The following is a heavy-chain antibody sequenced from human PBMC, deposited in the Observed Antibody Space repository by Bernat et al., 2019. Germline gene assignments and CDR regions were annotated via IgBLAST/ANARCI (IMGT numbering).Heavy chain of an antibody. Sequence: EVQLVDSGGGLVQPGGSLRLSCAASGVTFSSYWMHWVRQAPGKGLVWLSRINSDGSVTAYADSVKGRLTISRDNAKNTLYLQMNSLRAEDTAVYYCAKDGQLTPYFYYYMDVWGRGTTVTVSS. CDR1: GVTFSSYW. V-gene: IGHV3-74*01. J-gene: IGHJ6*03. CDR3: AKDGQLTPYFYYYMDV. D-gene: IGHD3-10*01. CDR2: INSDGSVT.